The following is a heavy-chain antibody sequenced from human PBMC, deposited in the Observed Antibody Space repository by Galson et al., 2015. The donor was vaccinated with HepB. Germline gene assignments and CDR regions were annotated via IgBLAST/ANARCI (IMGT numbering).Heavy chain of an antibody. D-gene: IGHD7-27*01. J-gene: IGHJ4*02. CDR1: GFTFGDYA. CDR2: IRSKAYGGTT. CDR3: TRDTWAGSYYFDY. V-gene: IGHV3-49*03. Sequence: SLRLSCAASGFTFGDYAMSWFRQAPGKGLEWVGFIRSKAYGGTTEYAASVKGRFTISRDDSKSIAYLQMNSLKTEDTAVYYCTRDTWAGSYYFDYWGQGTLVTVSS.